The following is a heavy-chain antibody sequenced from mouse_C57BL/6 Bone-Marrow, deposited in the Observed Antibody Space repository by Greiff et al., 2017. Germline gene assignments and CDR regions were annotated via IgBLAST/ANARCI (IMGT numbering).Heavy chain of an antibody. CDR2: IHPNSGST. V-gene: IGHV1-64*01. CDR3: AKRARWLRGVAY. CDR1: GYTFTSYW. D-gene: IGHD2-2*01. Sequence: QVQLQQPGAELVKPGASVKLSCKASGYTFTSYWMHWVKQRPGQGLEWIGMIHPNSGSTNYNEKFKSKATLTVDKSSSTAYMQLSSLTSEDSAVYYCAKRARWLRGVAYWGQGTRVTVSA. J-gene: IGHJ3*01.